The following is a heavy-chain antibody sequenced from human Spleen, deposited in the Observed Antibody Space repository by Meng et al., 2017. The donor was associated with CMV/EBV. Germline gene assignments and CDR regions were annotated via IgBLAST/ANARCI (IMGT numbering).Heavy chain of an antibody. Sequence: ASVKVSCKASGYTFTDYYMHWVRQAPGQGLEWMGWIHPNTGVTNFAQNFQGRVTMNRDTSNRTLYKELSGLRSDDTAMYYCARDDNWGPDYWGQGTLVTVSS. V-gene: IGHV1-2*02. CDR3: ARDDNWGPDY. D-gene: IGHD7-27*01. CDR2: IHPNTGVT. CDR1: GYTFTDYY. J-gene: IGHJ4*02.